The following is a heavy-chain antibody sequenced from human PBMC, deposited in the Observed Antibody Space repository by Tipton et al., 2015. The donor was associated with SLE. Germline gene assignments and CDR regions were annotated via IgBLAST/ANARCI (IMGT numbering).Heavy chain of an antibody. CDR2: IYYSGST. CDR3: ARDPGDI. V-gene: IGHV4-59*11. J-gene: IGHJ3*02. Sequence: GLVKPSETLSLTCTVSGGSISSHYWSWIRQPPGKGLEWIGYIYYSGSTNYNPSLKSRVTISVDTSKNQFSLKLSSVTAADTAVYYCARDPGDIWGQGTMVTVSS. CDR1: GGSISSHY. D-gene: IGHD3-10*01.